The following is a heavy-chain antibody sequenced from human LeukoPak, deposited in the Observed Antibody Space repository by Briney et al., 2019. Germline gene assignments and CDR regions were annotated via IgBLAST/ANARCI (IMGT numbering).Heavy chain of an antibody. D-gene: IGHD3-3*01. CDR2: ISSSSYI. J-gene: IGHJ6*02. CDR3: ARDGTYLEWLLTHYYYYGMDV. Sequence: GGSLRLSCAASGFTFSSYSMNWVRQAPGKGLEWVSSISSSSYIYYADSMKGRFTISRDNAKNSLYLQMNSLRAEDTAVYYCARDGTYLEWLLTHYYYYGMDVWGQGTTVTVSS. CDR1: GFTFSSYS. V-gene: IGHV3-21*01.